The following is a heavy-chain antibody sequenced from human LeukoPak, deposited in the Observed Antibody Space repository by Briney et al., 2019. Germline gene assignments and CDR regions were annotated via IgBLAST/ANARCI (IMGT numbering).Heavy chain of an antibody. Sequence: SGESLKISCKGSGYSFTSYWIGWVRQMPGKGLEWMGIIYPGDSDTRYSPSFQGQVTISADKSISTAYLQWSSLKASDTAMYYCARVPGYSSSWYDPPRDLYMDVWGKGTTVTVSS. CDR3: ARVPGYSSSWYDPPRDLYMDV. CDR2: IYPGDSDT. J-gene: IGHJ6*03. V-gene: IGHV5-51*01. CDR1: GYSFTSYW. D-gene: IGHD6-13*01.